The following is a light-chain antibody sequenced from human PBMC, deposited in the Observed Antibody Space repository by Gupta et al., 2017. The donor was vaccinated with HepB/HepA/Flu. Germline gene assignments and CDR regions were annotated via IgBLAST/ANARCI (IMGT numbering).Light chain of an antibody. V-gene: IGKV1-39*01. J-gene: IGKJ1*01. CDR2: AVS. CDR3: QQSYNFPWT. CDR1: QTTSTY. Sequence: DVQMTQSPSSLSASVGERVTITCRASQTTSTYLNWYQQKPGKAPNLLIYAVSNLQSGVPSRFSGSGSATEFTLTISSLQPEDFATYYCQQSYNFPWTFGQGTKVEIK.